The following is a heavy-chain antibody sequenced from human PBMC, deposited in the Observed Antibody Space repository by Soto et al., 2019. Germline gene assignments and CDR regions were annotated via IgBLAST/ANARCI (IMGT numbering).Heavy chain of an antibody. CDR2: IRTYSGDT. CDR1: GYTFFTYD. D-gene: IGHD5-12*01. Sequence: QVHLVQSGVEVKTPGASVKVSCQASGYTFFTYDISWVRQAPGQGLEWMGWIRTYSGDTKYAQKFQGRVIMTTDTSTTAAYVELRSLRSDDTAVYYCARHHGPTTSENGFDPWGQGTLVTVSS. CDR3: ARHHGPTTSENGFDP. V-gene: IGHV1-18*01. J-gene: IGHJ5*02.